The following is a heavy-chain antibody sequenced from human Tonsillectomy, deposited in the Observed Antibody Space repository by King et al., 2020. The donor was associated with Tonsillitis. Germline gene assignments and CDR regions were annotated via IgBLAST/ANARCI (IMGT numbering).Heavy chain of an antibody. Sequence: QLVQSGAEVKKPGASVKVSCKASGYTFTSYGISWVRQAPGQGLEWMGWISAYNGNTNYAQKLQGRVTMTTDTSTSTAYMELRSLRSDDTAVYYCAREPGQYEGPRPRGNWFDPWGQGTLVTVSS. J-gene: IGHJ5*02. CDR1: GYTFTSYG. V-gene: IGHV1-18*01. D-gene: IGHD2-2*01. CDR2: ISAYNGNT. CDR3: AREPGQYEGPRPRGNWFDP.